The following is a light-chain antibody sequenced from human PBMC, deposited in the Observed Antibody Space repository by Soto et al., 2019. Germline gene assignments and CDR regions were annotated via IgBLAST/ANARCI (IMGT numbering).Light chain of an antibody. CDR3: QQYGSSVIT. Sequence: EIAFPQGPGRLSLSPGERATLSCRASQSVSSDYLVWYQQKPGRAPRLLIFGASTRATGSPDRFSGSGCGTGFTLTISRLEPEDFAVYYCQQYGSSVITFGQGTRLEIK. J-gene: IGKJ5*01. CDR1: QSVSSDY. CDR2: GAS. V-gene: IGKV3-20*01.